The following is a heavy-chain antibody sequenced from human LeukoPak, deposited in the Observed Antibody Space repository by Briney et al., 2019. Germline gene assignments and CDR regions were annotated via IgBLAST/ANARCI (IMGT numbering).Heavy chain of an antibody. CDR3: ARGPTNGRAFDY. V-gene: IGHV3-21*06. Sequence: GGSLRLSCAASGFTFSSYNMNWVRQAPGKGLEWVSSISSSSSYIYYTDSVKGRFTISRDNAKNSLYLQMDSLRAEDTAVYYCARGPTNGRAFDYWGQGTLVTVSS. CDR2: ISSSSSYI. CDR1: GFTFSSYN. J-gene: IGHJ4*02. D-gene: IGHD3-10*02.